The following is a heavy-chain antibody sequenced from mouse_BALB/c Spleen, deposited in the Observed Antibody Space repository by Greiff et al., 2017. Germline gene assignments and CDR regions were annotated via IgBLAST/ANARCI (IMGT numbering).Heavy chain of an antibody. CDR1: GFTFSNYW. CDR3: TRRDYDWFAY. J-gene: IGHJ3*01. D-gene: IGHD2-4*01. CDR2: IRLKSNNYAT. Sequence: EVKLVESGGGLVQPGGSMKLSCVASGFTFSNYWMNWVRQSPEKGLEWVAEIRLKSNNYATHYAESVKGRFTISRDDSKSSVYLQMNNLRAEDTGIYYCTRRDYDWFAYWGQGTLVTVSA. V-gene: IGHV6-6*02.